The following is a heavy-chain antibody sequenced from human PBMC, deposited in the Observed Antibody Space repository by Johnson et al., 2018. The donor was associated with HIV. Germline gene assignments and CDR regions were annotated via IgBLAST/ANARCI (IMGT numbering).Heavy chain of an antibody. D-gene: IGHD1-26*01. V-gene: IGHV3-33*01. CDR1: GFTFSTYG. CDR3: ATLSGSYYAFDI. Sequence: QVQLVESGGGVVQPGRSLRLSCAASGFTFSTYGMHWVRQAPGKGLEWLAVIWYDGSNKYYADSVKGRFTISRDNSKFTLYLQMNSLRAEDTAVYYCATLSGSYYAFDIWAQGTMVTVSS. J-gene: IGHJ3*02. CDR2: IWYDGSNK.